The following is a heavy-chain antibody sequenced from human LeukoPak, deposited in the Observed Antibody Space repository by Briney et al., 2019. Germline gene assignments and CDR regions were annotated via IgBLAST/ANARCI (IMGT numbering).Heavy chain of an antibody. J-gene: IGHJ6*03. CDR3: ARVYDSGSQAYFYYMDV. CDR2: IYSSGST. Sequence: SETLSLTCNVSGGSIRGYYWSWIRQPPGKGLEWIGYIYSSGSTHYNPSLKSRVTMSVDTSKNQFSLKVNSVTAADTAVYYCARVYDSGSQAYFYYMDVWGKGTTVTISS. CDR1: GGSIRGYY. D-gene: IGHD3-10*01. V-gene: IGHV4-59*01.